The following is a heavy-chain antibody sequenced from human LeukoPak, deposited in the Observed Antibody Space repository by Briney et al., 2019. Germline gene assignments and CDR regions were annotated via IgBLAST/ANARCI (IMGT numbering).Heavy chain of an antibody. Sequence: ASVTVSFTASGSTFTVYYMHWVRQAPGQGLEWMGWINPNSGGTNYAQKVQGSVTMTRDTTISTAYMDLSRLRSDDTAVYYCARHGDAGAFDIWGQGTMVTASS. D-gene: IGHD7-27*01. V-gene: IGHV1-2*02. CDR1: GSTFTVYY. J-gene: IGHJ3*02. CDR2: INPNSGGT. CDR3: ARHGDAGAFDI.